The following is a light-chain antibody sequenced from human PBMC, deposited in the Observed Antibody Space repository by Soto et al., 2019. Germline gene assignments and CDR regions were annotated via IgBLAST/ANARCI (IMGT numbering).Light chain of an antibody. CDR1: QSISSW. CDR3: QQYNNYSPWT. Sequence: DIQMTQSPSTLSASVGDRVTITCRASQSISSWLAWYQQKPGKAPKLLIYDASSLESGVPTRFSGSGSGTEVSLTISSLQPDDFATYYCQQYNNYSPWTFGQGTKVEIK. V-gene: IGKV1-5*01. CDR2: DAS. J-gene: IGKJ1*01.